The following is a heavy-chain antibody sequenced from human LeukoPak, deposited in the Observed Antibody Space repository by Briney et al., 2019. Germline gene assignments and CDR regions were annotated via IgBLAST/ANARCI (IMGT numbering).Heavy chain of an antibody. J-gene: IGHJ4*02. V-gene: IGHV1-18*01. D-gene: IGHD3-22*01. CDR2: ISAYNGKT. Sequence: GASVNVSCKASGYTFSSYGISWVRQAPGQGLEWMAWISAYNGKTNYAQKLRGRVTMTTDTSTSTAYMELRSLRSDDTAIYYCARDRNPYYDGRGYGYCWGQGTLVTVSS. CDR3: ARDRNPYYDGRGYGYC. CDR1: GYTFSSYG.